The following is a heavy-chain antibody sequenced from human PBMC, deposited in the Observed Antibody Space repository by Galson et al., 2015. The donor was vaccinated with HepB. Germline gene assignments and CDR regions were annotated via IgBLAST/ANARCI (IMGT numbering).Heavy chain of an antibody. CDR1: GYMFNRNG. V-gene: IGHV1-18*01. Sequence: SVKVSCKASGYMFNRNGISWVRQAPGQGLVWMGWISGYNGDTNYAQNFQGRVTMTTDTSTSIAYMEMRSLKSDDTAVYYCARARYSSSPPDLWVQGTLVTVSS. CDR3: ARARYSSSPPDL. D-gene: IGHD3-22*01. J-gene: IGHJ4*02. CDR2: ISGYNGDT.